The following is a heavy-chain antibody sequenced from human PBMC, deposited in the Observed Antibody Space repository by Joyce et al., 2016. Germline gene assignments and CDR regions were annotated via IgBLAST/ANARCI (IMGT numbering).Heavy chain of an antibody. CDR2: IRDEANSYAT. CDR3: LNGDYGY. D-gene: IGHD2-8*01. J-gene: IGHJ4*02. V-gene: IGHV3-73*01. CDR1: GFNFGGSA. Sequence: EVQLVESGGDLVQSGGSLKLSCAASGFNFGGSARHWVRKASGTGRDWIGRIRDEANSYATTYGAAVRGRFTISRDDSRSTAYLDMSGLKTDDTAIYYCLNGDYGYWGQGTLVTVSS.